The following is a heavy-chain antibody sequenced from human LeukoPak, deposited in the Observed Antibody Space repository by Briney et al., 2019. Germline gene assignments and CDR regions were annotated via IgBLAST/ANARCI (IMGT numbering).Heavy chain of an antibody. CDR1: GYSFTNYW. CDR2: IYPGDSDT. V-gene: IGHV5-51*01. Sequence: GESLKISCKGSGYSFTNYWIGWVRQMPGKGLEWMGIIYPGDSDTSYSPSFQGQVTISADKSISTAYLQWNSLKASDTAMYYCAREAPGSYYWFDPWGQGTLVTVSS. CDR3: AREAPGSYYWFDP. J-gene: IGHJ5*02. D-gene: IGHD1-26*01.